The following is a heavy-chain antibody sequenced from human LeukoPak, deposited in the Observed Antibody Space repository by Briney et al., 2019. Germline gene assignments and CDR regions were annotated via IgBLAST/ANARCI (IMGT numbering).Heavy chain of an antibody. CDR3: ARSWYGMDV. Sequence: APVKVSCKASGYTFTASYMQWARQAPGQGLEWMGRINPSNGDTEYEQKFQGRVTMTRDTSISTVYMELSRLTSDDTAVYYCARSWYGMDVWGQGTTVTVSS. CDR1: GYTFTASY. V-gene: IGHV1-2*06. CDR2: INPSNGDT. D-gene: IGHD1-14*01. J-gene: IGHJ6*02.